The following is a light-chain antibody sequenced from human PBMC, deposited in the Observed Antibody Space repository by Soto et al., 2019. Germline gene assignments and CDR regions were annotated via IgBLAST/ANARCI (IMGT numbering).Light chain of an antibody. V-gene: IGLV2-8*01. CDR1: SSDVVGYNY. J-gene: IGLJ2*01. CDR3: SSFAGTNNVV. Sequence: QSALTQPPSASGSPGQSVTISCTGTSSDVVGYNYVSWYQQHPGKAPKLMIYEVIKRPSGVPDRFSSSKSGNTASLTVSGLQAEDEADYYCSSFAGTNNVVFGGGTKLTVL. CDR2: EVI.